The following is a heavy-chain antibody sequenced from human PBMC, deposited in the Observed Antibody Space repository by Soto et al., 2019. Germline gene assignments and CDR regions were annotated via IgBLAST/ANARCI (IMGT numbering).Heavy chain of an antibody. CDR3: VRDLAAGDY. CDR1: GYTFTHYY. Sequence: QVQLVQYGAEVKKPGASVKLSCRTSGYTFTHYYIHWVRQAPGQGLEWLAIINPASGSTNYAQDFQGRVTLTMDTSTTTVYRELSGLRAEDTDIFYCVRDLAAGDYWGQGTLVTVSS. D-gene: IGHD6-13*01. J-gene: IGHJ4*02. V-gene: IGHV1-46*01. CDR2: INPASGST.